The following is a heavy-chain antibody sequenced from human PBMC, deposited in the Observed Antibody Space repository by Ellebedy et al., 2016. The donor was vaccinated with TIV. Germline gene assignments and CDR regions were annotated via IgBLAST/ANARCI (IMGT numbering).Heavy chain of an antibody. V-gene: IGHV3-15*01. CDR1: GFTFSNAW. J-gene: IGHJ5*02. CDR3: TTDTLWFAFNP. CDR2: IKSKTDGGTT. D-gene: IGHD3-10*01. Sequence: GGSLRLSXAASGFTFSNAWMSWVRQAPGKGLEWVGRIKSKTDGGTTDYAAPVKGRFTISRDDSKNTLYLQMNSLKTEDTAVYYCTTDTLWFAFNPWGQGTLVTVSS.